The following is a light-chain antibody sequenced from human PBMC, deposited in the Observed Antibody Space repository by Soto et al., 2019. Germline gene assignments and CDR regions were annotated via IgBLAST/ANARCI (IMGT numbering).Light chain of an antibody. CDR1: QSVRGSY. CDR3: QHYGSSPWT. V-gene: IGKV3-20*01. CDR2: DAS. Sequence: EIVLTQSPGTLSLSPGERATLSCRASQSVRGSYLAWYQQKPGQAPRLLIYDASSRATGIPDRFSGSGSGTDFTLTVSRLEPEDFAVYYWQHYGSSPWTFGQGTKVEIK. J-gene: IGKJ1*01.